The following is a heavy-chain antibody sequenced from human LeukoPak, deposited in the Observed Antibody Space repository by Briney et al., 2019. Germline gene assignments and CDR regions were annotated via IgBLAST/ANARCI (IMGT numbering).Heavy chain of an antibody. D-gene: IGHD2-2*01. CDR2: IYPGDSDT. Sequence: GESLKISCKGSGYSFTSYWIGWVRQMPGKGLEWMGIIYPGDSDTRYSPSFQGQVTISADKSISTAYLQWSSLKASDTAMYYCARHPPYCSSTSCYPDYGGQGTLVTVSS. J-gene: IGHJ4*02. CDR1: GYSFTSYW. V-gene: IGHV5-51*01. CDR3: ARHPPYCSSTSCYPDY.